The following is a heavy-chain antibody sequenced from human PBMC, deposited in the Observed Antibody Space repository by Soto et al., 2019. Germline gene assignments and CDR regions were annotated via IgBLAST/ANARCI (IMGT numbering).Heavy chain of an antibody. V-gene: IGHV1-69*01. CDR3: AREDIVVVPAATYYYYYGMDV. D-gene: IGHD2-2*01. J-gene: IGHJ6*02. CDR2: IIPIFGTA. CDR1: GGTFSSYA. Sequence: QVQLVQSGAEVKKPGSSVKVSCKASGGTFSSYAISWVRQAPGQGLEWMGGIIPIFGTANYAQKFQGRVTITADESTSTAYMELSSLRSEDTAVYYCAREDIVVVPAATYYYYYGMDVWGQGTTVTVSS.